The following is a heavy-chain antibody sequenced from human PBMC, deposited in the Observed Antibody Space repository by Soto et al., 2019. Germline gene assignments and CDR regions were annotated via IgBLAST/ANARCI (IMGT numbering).Heavy chain of an antibody. D-gene: IGHD2-8*01. CDR3: AKTRGAMIYAISVYGMDV. J-gene: IGHJ6*02. Sequence: EVQLLESGGGLVQPGGSLRLSCAASRFTFSSFALNWVRQAPGKGLEWVSIISGSADSTFYADSVKGRFTISRDNSKNMLYLQINSLRAEDTAVYYCAKTRGAMIYAISVYGMDVWGQGTTVTVSS. V-gene: IGHV3-23*01. CDR2: ISGSADST. CDR1: RFTFSSFA.